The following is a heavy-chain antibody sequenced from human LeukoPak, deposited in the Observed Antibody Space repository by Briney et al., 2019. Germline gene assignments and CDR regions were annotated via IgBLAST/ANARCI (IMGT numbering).Heavy chain of an antibody. CDR1: GYSISSGYY. Sequence: SETLSLTCTVSGYSISSGYYWGWIRQPPGKGLEWIGSIYHSGSTYYNPSLKSRVTISVDTSKHQFSLKLSSVTAADTAVDYCARAPPGGYSGSYYFDYWGQGTLVTVSS. CDR2: IYHSGST. J-gene: IGHJ4*02. D-gene: IGHD1-26*01. V-gene: IGHV4-38-2*02. CDR3: ARAPPGGYSGSYYFDY.